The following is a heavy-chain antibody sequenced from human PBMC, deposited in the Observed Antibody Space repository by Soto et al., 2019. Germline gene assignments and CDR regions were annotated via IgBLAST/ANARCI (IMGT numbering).Heavy chain of an antibody. CDR2: IYYSGST. CDR1: GGSISISSYY. Sequence: QLQLQESGPGLVKPSETLSLTCSVSGGSISISSYYWCWIRQPPGKGLEWIGNIYYSGSTYYNPSLKRLVTRAVDTSKNQFSLKLSYVTAADTAVFYCARDILAAHCMDVWGQGTTVTGSS. CDR3: ARDILAAHCMDV. V-gene: IGHV4-39*01. J-gene: IGHJ6*02. D-gene: IGHD5-12*01.